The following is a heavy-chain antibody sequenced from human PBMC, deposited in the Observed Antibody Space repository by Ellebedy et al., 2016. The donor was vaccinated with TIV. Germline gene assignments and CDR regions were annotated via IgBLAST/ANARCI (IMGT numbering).Heavy chain of an antibody. Sequence: MPSETLSLTCTVSGGSMSSYYWGWIRQPPGKGLEWIGYMYYTGGPNYNPSLKRRITISVDSSKNLFSLTLTSVTAADTAMYYCARFVARAGFDFWGQGTLVTVSS. V-gene: IGHV4-59*08. D-gene: IGHD2-21*01. CDR3: ARFVARAGFDF. CDR2: MYYTGGP. J-gene: IGHJ4*02. CDR1: GGSMSSYY.